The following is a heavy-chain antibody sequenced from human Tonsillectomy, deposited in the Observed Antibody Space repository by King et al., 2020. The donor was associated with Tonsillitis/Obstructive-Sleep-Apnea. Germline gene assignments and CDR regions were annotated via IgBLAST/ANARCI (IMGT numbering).Heavy chain of an antibody. D-gene: IGHD3-3*01. Sequence: VQLVESGGGVVQPGRSLRLSCAASGFTFSHYAVHWVRQAPGKGLEWVAVISYDGSNKYYADSVKGRFTISRDNSKNTLYLQMNSLRAEDTAVYYCARDILNVFGVVIISGMAVWGQGTTVTVSS. CDR3: ARDILNVFGVVIISGMAV. V-gene: IGHV3-30*04. J-gene: IGHJ6*02. CDR2: ISYDGSNK. CDR1: GFTFSHYA.